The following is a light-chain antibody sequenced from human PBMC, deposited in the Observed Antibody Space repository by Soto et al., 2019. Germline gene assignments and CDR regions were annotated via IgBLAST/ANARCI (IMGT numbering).Light chain of an antibody. CDR2: GDS. J-gene: IGKJ2*01. CDR3: QQYGSSPPYT. V-gene: IGKV3-20*01. CDR1: QSVSSSY. Sequence: EIVLTQSPGTLSLSPGERATLSCRASQSVSSSYLAWYQQKPGQAPRLLTYGDSSRATGIPDRFSGSGSGTDFTLTISRLEPEDFAVYYCQQYGSSPPYTFGQGTKLEIK.